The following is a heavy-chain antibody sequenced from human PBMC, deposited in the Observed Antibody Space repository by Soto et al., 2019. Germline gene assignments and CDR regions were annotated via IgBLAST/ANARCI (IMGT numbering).Heavy chain of an antibody. D-gene: IGHD5-18*01. V-gene: IGHV1-8*01. CDR2: MNPNSGNT. CDR1: GYTFTSYD. J-gene: IGHJ6*03. Sequence: ASVKVSCKASGYTFTSYDINWVRQATGQGLEWMGWMNPNSGNTGYAQKFQGRVTMTRNTSISTAYMELSSLRSEDTAVYYCARGLGGYSYGLNYYYYMDVWGKGTTVTVSS. CDR3: ARGLGGYSYGLNYYYYMDV.